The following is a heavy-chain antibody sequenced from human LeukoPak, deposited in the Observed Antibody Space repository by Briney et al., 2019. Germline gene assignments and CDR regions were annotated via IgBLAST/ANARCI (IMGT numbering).Heavy chain of an antibody. Sequence: SETLSLTCTVSGGSISSGDYYWSWFRQPPGKDLEWIGYIYYSGDTYYNPSLRSRVTTSTDMSKNQFSLKLSSVTAADTAVYYCARHPAGGGYFDYWDQGTLVTVSS. D-gene: IGHD3-16*01. J-gene: IGHJ4*02. V-gene: IGHV4-31*03. CDR1: GGSISSGDYY. CDR3: ARHPAGGGYFDY. CDR2: IYYSGDT.